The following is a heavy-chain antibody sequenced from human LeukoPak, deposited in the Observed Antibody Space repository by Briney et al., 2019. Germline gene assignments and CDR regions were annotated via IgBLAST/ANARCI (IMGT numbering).Heavy chain of an antibody. J-gene: IGHJ3*02. V-gene: IGHV4-39*01. CDR3: ATDYDFWSGYSDAFDI. Sequence: SETLSLTCTVSGGSISSSSYYWGWIRQPPGKGLEWIGSIYYSGSTYYNPSLKSRVTISADTSKNQFSLKLSSVTAADTAVYYCATDYDFWSGYSDAFDIWGQGTMVTVSS. CDR1: GGSISSSSYY. CDR2: IYYSGST. D-gene: IGHD3-3*01.